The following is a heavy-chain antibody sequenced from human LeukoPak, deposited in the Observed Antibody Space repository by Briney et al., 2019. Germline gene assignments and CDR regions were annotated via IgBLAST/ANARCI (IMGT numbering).Heavy chain of an antibody. CDR3: ARGGMVRGVPSDY. V-gene: IGHV4-34*01. Sequence: SETLSLTCAVYGGSFSGYYWSWIRQPPGKGLEWIGEINHSGSTNYNPSLKSRVTISVDTSKNQFSLKLSSVTAADTAVHYCARGGMVRGVPSDYWGQGTLVTVSS. CDR2: INHSGST. CDR1: GGSFSGYY. D-gene: IGHD3-10*01. J-gene: IGHJ4*02.